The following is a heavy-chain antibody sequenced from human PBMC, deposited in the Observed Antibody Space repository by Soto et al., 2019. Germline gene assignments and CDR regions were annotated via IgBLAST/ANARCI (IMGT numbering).Heavy chain of an antibody. CDR1: GFTFSSYG. CDR3: AKVGWLRPFYYYYYGMDV. D-gene: IGHD5-12*01. J-gene: IGHJ6*02. Sequence: PGGSLRLSCAASGFTFSSYGMHWVRQAPGKGLEWVAVISYDGSNKYYADSVKGRFTISRDNSKNTLYLQMNSLRAEDTAVYYCAKVGWLRPFYYYYYGMDVWGQGTTVTVSS. V-gene: IGHV3-30*18. CDR2: ISYDGSNK.